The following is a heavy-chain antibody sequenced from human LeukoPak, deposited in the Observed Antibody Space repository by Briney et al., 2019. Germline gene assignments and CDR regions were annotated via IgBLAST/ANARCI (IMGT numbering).Heavy chain of an antibody. CDR2: IKSKIDGGTT. D-gene: IGHD1-26*01. CDR3: TTWTWGLRDI. Sequence: GGSLRLSCAVSGFSLTNAWMSWVRQAPGKGLEWVGRIKSKIDGGTTDYAAPVKGRFTILRDESKNTLYLQMNSLKTEDTAVYYCTTWTWGLRDIWGQGTVVTVSS. J-gene: IGHJ3*02. V-gene: IGHV3-15*01. CDR1: GFSLTNAW.